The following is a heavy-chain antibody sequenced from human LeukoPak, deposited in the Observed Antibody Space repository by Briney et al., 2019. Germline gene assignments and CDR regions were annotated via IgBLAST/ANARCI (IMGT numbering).Heavy chain of an antibody. V-gene: IGHV3-23*01. CDR3: AKDLRKDGIWDIDY. D-gene: IGHD1-14*01. CDR1: GFTFSSYS. Sequence: GGSLRLSCAASGFTFSSYSMNWVRQAPGKGLEWVSGIYGSGGASFYADSVKGRFTISRDNSQNTVFLQMDSLRDEDTALYYCAKDLRKDGIWDIDYWGQGTLVTVSS. CDR2: IYGSGGAS. J-gene: IGHJ4*02.